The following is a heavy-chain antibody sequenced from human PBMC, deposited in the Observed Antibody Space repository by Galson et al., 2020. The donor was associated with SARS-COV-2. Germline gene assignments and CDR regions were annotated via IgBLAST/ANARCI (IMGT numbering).Heavy chain of an antibody. D-gene: IGHD5-18*01. Sequence: GESLKISCAASGFTFSTYTMHWVRQAPGKGLEWVALISYDGSTKYYADSVKGRFTFSRDNSRNTLYLQMNSLRSEDTAVYFCAREAFPQGVDTARVKLFGRSVSTKKGFDYWGQGTLVTVSS. CDR1: GFTFSTYT. V-gene: IGHV3-30-3*01. CDR2: ISYDGSTK. CDR3: AREAFPQGVDTARVKLFGRSVSTKKGFDY. J-gene: IGHJ4*02.